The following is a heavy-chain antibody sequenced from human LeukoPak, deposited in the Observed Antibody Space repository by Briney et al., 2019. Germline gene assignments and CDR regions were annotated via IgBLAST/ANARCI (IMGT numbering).Heavy chain of an antibody. V-gene: IGHV1-18*01. J-gene: IGHJ6*03. CDR2: VSAYNGNT. Sequence: ASVKVSCKASGYTFTSYGISWVRRAPGQGLEWMGWVSAYNGNTNYAQKLQGRVTMTTDTSTSTAYMELRSLRSDDTAVYYCARDLYDSSGYDYMDVWGRGTTVTVSS. CDR3: ARDLYDSSGYDYMDV. CDR1: GYTFTSYG. D-gene: IGHD3-22*01.